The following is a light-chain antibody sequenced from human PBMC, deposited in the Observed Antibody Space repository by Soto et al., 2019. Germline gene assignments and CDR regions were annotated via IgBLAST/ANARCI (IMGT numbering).Light chain of an antibody. J-gene: IGKJ3*01. CDR3: QQYGSSPFT. CDR2: GAS. CDR1: QSVSSSY. Sequence: EIVLTQSPGTLSLSPGERATLSCRASQSVSSSYLAWYQQKPGQAPRLLIYGASSRATGIPDRFSGSGSGTDFTLTISRLEPEDFAVYYCQQYGSSPFTFGPGTKFEIK. V-gene: IGKV3-20*01.